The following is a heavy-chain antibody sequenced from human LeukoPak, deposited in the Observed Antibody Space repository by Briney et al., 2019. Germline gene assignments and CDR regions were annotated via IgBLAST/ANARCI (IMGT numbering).Heavy chain of an antibody. Sequence: PGGSLRLSCAASGFTFSRFTMNWVRQAPGKGLEWVSYISSSSSTTYYADSVKGRFTISRDNAKNSLYLQMNSLRAEDTAIYYCARGAIPSALVYWGQGTLVTVSS. V-gene: IGHV3-48*01. CDR3: ARGAIPSALVY. D-gene: IGHD2-15*01. CDR2: ISSSSSTT. CDR1: GFTFSRFT. J-gene: IGHJ4*02.